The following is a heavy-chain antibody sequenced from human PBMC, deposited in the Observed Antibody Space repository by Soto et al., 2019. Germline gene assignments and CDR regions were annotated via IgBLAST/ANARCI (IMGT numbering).Heavy chain of an antibody. Sequence: PSETLSLTCTVSGGSISSSSYYWGWIRQPPGKGLEWIGEINHSGSTNYNPSLKSRVTISVDTSKNQFSLKLSSVTAADTAVYYCARVSVVVPAANNWFDPWGQGTLVTVSS. D-gene: IGHD2-2*01. CDR2: INHSGST. V-gene: IGHV4-39*07. J-gene: IGHJ5*02. CDR3: ARVSVVVPAANNWFDP. CDR1: GGSISSSSYY.